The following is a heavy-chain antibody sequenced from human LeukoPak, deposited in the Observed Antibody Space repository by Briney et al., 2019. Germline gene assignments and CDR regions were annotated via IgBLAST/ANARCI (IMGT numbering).Heavy chain of an antibody. CDR3: ATAGNYRFDF. CDR1: GFTFSSSW. V-gene: IGHV3-74*01. D-gene: IGHD1-7*01. J-gene: IGHJ4*02. Sequence: PGGSLRLSCAGSGFTFSSSWMHWVRHAPGEGLVWVSRMNSDGSTTNYADSVKGRFTISRDNAKNTLYLQMESLRAEDTAVYYCATAGNYRFDFWGQGTLVTVSS. CDR2: MNSDGSTT.